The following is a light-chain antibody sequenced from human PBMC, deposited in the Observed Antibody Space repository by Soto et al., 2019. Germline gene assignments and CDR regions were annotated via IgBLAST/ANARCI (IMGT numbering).Light chain of an antibody. Sequence: QSALTQPASVSGSHGQSITISCTGTSSDVGGYNYVSWYQQHTGKAPKLMIYDVSNRPSGVSNRFSVSKSGNTASLTISGLQAEDEADYYCSSYTSSSTLVFGTGTKLTVL. CDR3: SSYTSSSTLV. CDR1: SSDVGGYNY. V-gene: IGLV2-14*01. CDR2: DVS. J-gene: IGLJ1*01.